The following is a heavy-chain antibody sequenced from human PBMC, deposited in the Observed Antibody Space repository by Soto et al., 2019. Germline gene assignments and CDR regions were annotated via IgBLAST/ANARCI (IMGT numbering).Heavy chain of an antibody. J-gene: IGHJ4*02. CDR1: GFTLSDNG. D-gene: IGHD6-19*01. V-gene: IGHV3-30*18. CDR2: ISPPGKHQ. Sequence: GESLRLSCLLAGFTLSDNGMHWVRQAPGKVRGWVAVISPPGKHQYYTDSMRGRLTISRDDSKSTLYLQLNSQLAEDTAVSVCVKPGGWYLDSWGQGTQVTVSS. CDR3: VKPGGWYLDS.